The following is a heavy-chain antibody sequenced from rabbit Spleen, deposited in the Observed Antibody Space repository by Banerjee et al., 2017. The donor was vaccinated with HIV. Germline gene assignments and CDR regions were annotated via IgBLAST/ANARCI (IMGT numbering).Heavy chain of an antibody. Sequence: QSLEESGGDLVKPEGSLTLTCKASGVSFNDKDVMCWVRQAPGKGLEWIACINTATGKAVYASWAKGRFTISKTSSTTVTLQMTSLTAADTATYFCARRGSYSYGPFNLWGQGTLVTVS. J-gene: IGHJ4*01. V-gene: IGHV1S40*01. CDR1: GVSFNDKDV. D-gene: IGHD6-1*01. CDR2: INTATGKA. CDR3: ARRGSYSYGPFNL.